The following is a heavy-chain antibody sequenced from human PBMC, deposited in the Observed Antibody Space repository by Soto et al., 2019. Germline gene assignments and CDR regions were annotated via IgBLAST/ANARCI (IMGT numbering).Heavy chain of an antibody. CDR3: ARDLLGYCGANCYPLDV. J-gene: IGHJ6*02. D-gene: IGHD2-21*02. CDR1: GGSISSYY. Sequence: QVRLQESGPGLVKPSETLSLTCTVSGGSISSYYWSWIRQPPGKGLEWIGYMYSTGSTIYNPSLNSRVTLPVDTSKNQFSLKLNSGTAADTAVYYCARDLLGYCGANCYPLDVWGQGTTVTVSS. CDR2: MYSTGST. V-gene: IGHV4-59*01.